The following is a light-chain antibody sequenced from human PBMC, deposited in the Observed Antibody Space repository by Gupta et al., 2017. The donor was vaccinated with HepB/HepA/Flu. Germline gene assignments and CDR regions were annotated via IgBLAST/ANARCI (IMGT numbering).Light chain of an antibody. J-gene: IGLJ3*02. Sequence: ASPGASASLTCTLRSGINVGTYRIYWYQQKPGSPPQYLLRYKSDSDKQQGSGVPSRFSGSKDASANAGILLISGLQSEDEADYYCMIWHSSAWVFGGGTKLTVL. CDR1: SGINVGTYR. V-gene: IGLV5-45*02. CDR3: MIWHSSAWV. CDR2: YKSDSDK.